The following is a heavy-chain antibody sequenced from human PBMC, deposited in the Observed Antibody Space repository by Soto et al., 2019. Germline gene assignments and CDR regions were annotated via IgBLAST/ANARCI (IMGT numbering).Heavy chain of an antibody. CDR3: ARDGSGH. J-gene: IGHJ4*02. V-gene: IGHV3-66*01. CDR2: IYTGGGT. CDR1: GLTVSTYP. Sequence: EVQLVESGGGLVQPGGSLRLSCAASGLTVSTYPMSWVRQAPGKGLEWVSVIYTGGGTHYADSVKGRFTISRDNSKNTVKLQRNSLRPEDTAVYYCARDGSGHWGQGTLVTVSS.